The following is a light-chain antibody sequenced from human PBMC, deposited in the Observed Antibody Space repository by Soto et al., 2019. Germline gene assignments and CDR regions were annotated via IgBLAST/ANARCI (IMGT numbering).Light chain of an antibody. Sequence: QSALTQPASVSGSPGQSITISCTGTSSDAVSNNLVSWYQQHPGEAPKLIIYEVTKRPSGISNRFSGSTSGNTASLTISGLQAEDEADYYCCSYAGSSTFAFGGGTKLTVL. J-gene: IGLJ2*01. CDR2: EVT. CDR1: SSDAVSNNL. V-gene: IGLV2-23*02. CDR3: CSYAGSSTFA.